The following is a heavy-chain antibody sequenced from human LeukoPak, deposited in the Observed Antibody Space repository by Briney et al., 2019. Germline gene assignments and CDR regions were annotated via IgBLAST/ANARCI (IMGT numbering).Heavy chain of an antibody. CDR1: GFTFSDYC. V-gene: IGHV3-7*01. Sequence: GGSLRLSCEASGFTFSDYCMHWVRQAPGKGLEWVANINQGGTVKHYVDSLKGRFTISRDNARDSVYLQKSSLRVEDTAVYYCASETQDVFDIWGQGTLVTVSS. CDR3: ASETQDVFDI. CDR2: INQGGTVK. J-gene: IGHJ3*02.